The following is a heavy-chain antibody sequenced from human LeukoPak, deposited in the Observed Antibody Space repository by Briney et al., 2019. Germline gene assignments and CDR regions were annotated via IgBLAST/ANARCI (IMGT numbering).Heavy chain of an antibody. D-gene: IGHD3-3*01. CDR1: GCTFTSYD. J-gene: IGHJ4*02. CDR2: INPNSGNT. Sequence: ASVKVSCKASGCTFTSYDINWVRQATGQGLEWMGWINPNSGNTGYAQKFQGRVTMTRNTSISTAYMELSSLRSEDTAVYYCARGQKRSTYYDFWSGYYPPLYFDYWGQGTLVTVSS. V-gene: IGHV1-8*01. CDR3: ARGQKRSTYYDFWSGYYPPLYFDY.